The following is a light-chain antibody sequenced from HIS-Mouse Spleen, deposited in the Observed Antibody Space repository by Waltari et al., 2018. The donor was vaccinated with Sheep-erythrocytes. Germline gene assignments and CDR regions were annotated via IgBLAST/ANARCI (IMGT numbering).Light chain of an antibody. CDR3: SSYAGSNNWV. CDR1: SSDVGGYNY. J-gene: IGLJ3*02. Sequence: QSALTQPPSASGSPGQSVTISCTGTSSDVGGYNYVSWYQQHPGKAPKLMIYEVSKRPSGVPDRFSGSKSGNTASPTVSGLQAEDEADYYCSSYAGSNNWVFGGGTK. CDR2: EVS. V-gene: IGLV2-8*01.